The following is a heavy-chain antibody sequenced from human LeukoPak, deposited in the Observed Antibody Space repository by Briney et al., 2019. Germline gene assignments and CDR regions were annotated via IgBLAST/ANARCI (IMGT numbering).Heavy chain of an antibody. CDR3: AKGGFYDSSGYYLPYYFDY. Sequence: GGSLRLSCAASGFTVSNNYMSWVRQAPRKGLEWVSAISGSGGSTYYADSVKGRFTISRDNSKNTLYLQMNSLRAEDTAVYYCAKGGFYDSSGYYLPYYFDYWGQGTLVTVSS. CDR1: GFTVSNNY. D-gene: IGHD3-22*01. J-gene: IGHJ4*02. V-gene: IGHV3-23*01. CDR2: ISGSGGST.